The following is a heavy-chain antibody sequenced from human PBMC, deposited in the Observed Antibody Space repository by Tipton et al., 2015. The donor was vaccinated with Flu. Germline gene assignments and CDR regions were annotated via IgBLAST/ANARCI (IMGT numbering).Heavy chain of an antibody. CDR2: INPNSGGT. J-gene: IGHJ5*02. Sequence: QMQLVQSGAEVKKPGASVKVSCKASGYTLTGYYMHWVRQAPGQGLEWMGWINPNSGGTNSAQTFQGRVTMTRDTSINTAYMEMTSLTSDDTAVYYCATVKPTGYLGTAAGWFDTWGQGTLVSVSS. CDR3: ATVKPTGYLGTAAGWFDT. V-gene: IGHV1-2*02. D-gene: IGHD6-13*01. CDR1: GYTLTGYY.